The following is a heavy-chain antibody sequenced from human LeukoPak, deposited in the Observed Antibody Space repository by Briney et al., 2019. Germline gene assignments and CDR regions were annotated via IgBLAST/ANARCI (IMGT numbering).Heavy chain of an antibody. J-gene: IGHJ4*02. CDR2: INPSGGST. CDR1: GYTFTSYY. D-gene: IGHD5-12*01. CDR3: AHSGYDWGGFDY. V-gene: IGHV1-46*01. Sequence: GASVKVSCKASGYTFTSYYMHWVRQAPGQGLEWMGIINPSGGSTSYAQKFQGRVTMTRDTSTSTVYMELSSLRSEDTAVYYCAHSGYDWGGFDYWGQGTLVTVSS.